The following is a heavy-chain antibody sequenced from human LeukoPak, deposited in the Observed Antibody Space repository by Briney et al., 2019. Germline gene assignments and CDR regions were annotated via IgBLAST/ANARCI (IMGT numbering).Heavy chain of an antibody. Sequence: GGSLRLSCTASGFTFGDYAMSWFRQAPGKELEWVGFIRSKAYGGTTEYAASVKGRFTISRDDSKSIAYLQMNSLKTEDTAVYYCTRMGLPWLLPEFDYWGQGTLVTVSS. CDR2: IRSKAYGGTT. J-gene: IGHJ4*02. V-gene: IGHV3-49*03. CDR1: GFTFGDYA. D-gene: IGHD3-22*01. CDR3: TRMGLPWLLPEFDY.